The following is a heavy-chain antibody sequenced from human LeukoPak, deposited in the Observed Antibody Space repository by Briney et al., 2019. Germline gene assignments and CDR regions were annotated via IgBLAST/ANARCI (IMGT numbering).Heavy chain of an antibody. D-gene: IGHD4-17*01. CDR3: AKDRRSNGD. CDR2: FSASGGST. Sequence: GGSLRLSCAASGFTFSSYTMSWVRQAPGKGLEWVSGFSASGGSTYYADSVKGRFTISRDNSKNTLYLQMNSLRAEDTAVYYCAKDRRSNGDWGQGTLVTVSS. J-gene: IGHJ4*02. V-gene: IGHV3-23*01. CDR1: GFTFSSYT.